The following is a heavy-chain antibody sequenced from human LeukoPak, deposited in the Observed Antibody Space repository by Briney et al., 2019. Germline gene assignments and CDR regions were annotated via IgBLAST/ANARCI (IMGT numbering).Heavy chain of an antibody. D-gene: IGHD6-19*01. V-gene: IGHV3-30*18. CDR2: ISYDGSNK. Sequence: PGRSLRLSCAASGFTFSSYGLHWVRQAPGKGLEWVAVISYDGSNKYYADSVKGRFTISRDNSKNTLYLQMNSLRAEDTAVYYCVKGKGIAVTPLDYWGQGTLVTVSS. J-gene: IGHJ4*02. CDR1: GFTFSSYG. CDR3: VKGKGIAVTPLDY.